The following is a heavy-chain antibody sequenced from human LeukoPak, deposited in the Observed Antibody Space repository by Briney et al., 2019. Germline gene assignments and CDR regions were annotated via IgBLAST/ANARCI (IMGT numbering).Heavy chain of an antibody. J-gene: IGHJ5*02. D-gene: IGHD2-2*01. CDR3: ARPGYCSSPSCYATWFDP. CDR2: INIDGSST. V-gene: IGHV3-74*01. Sequence: GGSLRLSCAASGFTFSSYWMHWVRQAPGKGLVWVSRINIDGSSTNYADSVKGRFTISRDNAKNTVYLPMNSLSAEDTAVYYCARPGYCSSPSCYATWFDPWGQGTLVTVSS. CDR1: GFTFSSYW.